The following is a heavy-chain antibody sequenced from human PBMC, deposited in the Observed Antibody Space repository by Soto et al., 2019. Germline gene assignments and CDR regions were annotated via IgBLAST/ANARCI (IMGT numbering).Heavy chain of an antibody. CDR3: ARMVGATLVDF. Sequence: QVHLQESGPGLVRPSGTLALTCAVSGASISSTTSDNWGSWVRQPPGKGLEWIGEIYHSGSTNYNPSLKSRVTMSVDKSTNQFALKLTSVTAADTAGYYCARMVGATLVDFWGQGTLVTVSS. CDR1: GASISSTTSDNW. J-gene: IGHJ4*02. CDR2: IYHSGST. V-gene: IGHV4-4*02. D-gene: IGHD1-26*01.